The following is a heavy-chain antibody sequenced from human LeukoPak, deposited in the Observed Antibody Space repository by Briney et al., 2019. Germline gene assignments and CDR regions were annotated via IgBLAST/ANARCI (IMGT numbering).Heavy chain of an antibody. CDR2: IYYSGST. D-gene: IGHD1-26*01. Sequence: SETLSLTCTVSGGSISSYYWSWIRQPPGKGLEWIGYIYYSGSTNYNPSLKSRVTISVDTSKNQFSLKLSSVTAADTAVYYCARLEGIVGATSWFDPWGQGTLVTVSS. CDR1: GGSISSYY. J-gene: IGHJ5*02. CDR3: ARLEGIVGATSWFDP. V-gene: IGHV4-59*08.